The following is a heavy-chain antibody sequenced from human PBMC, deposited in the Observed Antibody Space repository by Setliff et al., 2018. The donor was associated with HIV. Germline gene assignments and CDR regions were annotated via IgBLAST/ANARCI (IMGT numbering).Heavy chain of an antibody. CDR2: ISSRSQTI. V-gene: IGHV3-48*01. CDR1: GFTLSNYA. J-gene: IGHJ6*03. D-gene: IGHD1-1*01. Sequence: GESLKISCAASGFTLSNYALNWVRQAPGKGLEWISYISSRSQTIYYADSVKGRFTISRHNAKNSLYLQMNSLGAEDTAVYYCAREWAARYTDNWYEGGQDHYYYYMDVWGRGTTVTVSS. CDR3: AREWAARYTDNWYEGGQDHYYYYMDV.